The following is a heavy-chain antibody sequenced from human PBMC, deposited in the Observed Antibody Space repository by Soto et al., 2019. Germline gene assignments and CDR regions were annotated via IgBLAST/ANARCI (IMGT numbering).Heavy chain of an antibody. Sequence: QITLKESGPTLVKPTQTLTLTCTFSGFSFNINQVGVGWIRQPPGKALEWLILIYWDDDKRYSPSLKSRLSITNDTSKNQVVLTMTNINPVDTATYYCARLYSGSYFDYWGQGTLVTVSS. CDR2: IYWDDDK. V-gene: IGHV2-5*02. CDR1: GFSFNINQVG. J-gene: IGHJ4*02. CDR3: ARLYSGSYFDY. D-gene: IGHD1-26*01.